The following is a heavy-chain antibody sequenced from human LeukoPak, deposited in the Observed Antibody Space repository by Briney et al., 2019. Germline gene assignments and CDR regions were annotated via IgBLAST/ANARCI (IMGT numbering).Heavy chain of an antibody. J-gene: IGHJ4*02. CDR3: AKAEFTYDSSGSDY. D-gene: IGHD3-22*01. CDR1: GFTFSSYA. V-gene: IGHV3-23*01. CDR2: ISGSGGST. Sequence: GGSLRLSCAASGFTFSSYAMSWVRQAPGKGLEWVSAISGSGGSTYYADSVKGRFTISRDNSKNMLYLQMNSLRAEDTAVYYCAKAEFTYDSSGSDYWGQGTLVTVSS.